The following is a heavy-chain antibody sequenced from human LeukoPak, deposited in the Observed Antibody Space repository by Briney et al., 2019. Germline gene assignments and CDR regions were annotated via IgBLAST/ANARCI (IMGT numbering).Heavy chain of an antibody. D-gene: IGHD4-17*01. CDR3: AKDQGPHGDYDAIVGDY. V-gene: IGHV3-23*01. CDR1: GFTFSSYA. J-gene: IGHJ4*02. CDR2: ISGSGGST. Sequence: PGGSLRLSCAASGFTFSSYAMSWVRQAPGKGLEWVSAISGSGGSTYYADSVKGRFTISRDNSKNTLYLQMNSLRAEDTAVYYCAKDQGPHGDYDAIVGDYWGQGTLVTVSS.